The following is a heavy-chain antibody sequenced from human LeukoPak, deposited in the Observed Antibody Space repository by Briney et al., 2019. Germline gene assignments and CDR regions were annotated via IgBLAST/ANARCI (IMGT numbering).Heavy chain of an antibody. CDR3: AHGSMYQLDY. J-gene: IGHJ4*02. CDR2: ILGGAGST. CDR1: GFTFSSYE. Sequence: PGGSLRLSCAASGFTFSSYEMNWVRQAPGKGLEWVSGILGGAGSTYYADSVKGRFTISRDNSKATLYLQMNSLRAEDTAVYYCAHGSMYQLDYWGQGTLVTVSS. D-gene: IGHD2-2*01. V-gene: IGHV3-23*01.